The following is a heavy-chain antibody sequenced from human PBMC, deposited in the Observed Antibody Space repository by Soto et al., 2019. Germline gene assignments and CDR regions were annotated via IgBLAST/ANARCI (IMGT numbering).Heavy chain of an antibody. V-gene: IGHV3-30*18. D-gene: IGHD3-22*01. CDR1: GFTFSSYG. CDR3: AKDSQFYYYDSSGFDTDY. Sequence: GGSLRLSCAASGFTFSSYGMHWVRQAPGEGLEWVAVISYDGSNKYYADSVKGRFTISRDNSKNTLYLQMNSLRAEDTAVYYCAKDSQFYYYDSSGFDTDYWGQGTLVTVSS. J-gene: IGHJ4*02. CDR2: ISYDGSNK.